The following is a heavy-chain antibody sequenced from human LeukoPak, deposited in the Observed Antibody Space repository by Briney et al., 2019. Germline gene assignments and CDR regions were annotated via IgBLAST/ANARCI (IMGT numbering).Heavy chain of an antibody. J-gene: IGHJ4*02. CDR1: GFTFSSYG. V-gene: IGHV3-30*18. CDR3: AKCGPPRYDSSGYYDY. Sequence: PGGSLRLSCAASGFTFSSYGMHWVRQAPGKGLEWVAVISYDGSNKYYADSVKGRFTISRDNSKNTLYLQMNSLRAEDTAVYYCAKCGPPRYDSSGYYDYWGQGTLVTVSS. D-gene: IGHD3-22*01. CDR2: ISYDGSNK.